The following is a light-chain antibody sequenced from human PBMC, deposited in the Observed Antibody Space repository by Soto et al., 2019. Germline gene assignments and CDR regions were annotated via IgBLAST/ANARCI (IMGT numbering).Light chain of an antibody. CDR1: QSISSW. CDR3: QQYNSYSPT. J-gene: IGKJ3*01. Sequence: DIQMTQSPSTLSASVGDRVTITCRASQSISSWLAWYQQKPGKAPKLLIYDASSLESGVPSRFSGSGSGTEFTLTISSLQPDDFPTYYCQQYNSYSPTFGPGTKVDIK. CDR2: DAS. V-gene: IGKV1-5*01.